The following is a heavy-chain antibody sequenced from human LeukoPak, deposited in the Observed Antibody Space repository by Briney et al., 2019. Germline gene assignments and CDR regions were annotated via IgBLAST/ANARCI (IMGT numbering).Heavy chain of an antibody. V-gene: IGHV4-31*03. CDR3: ARDRGYSYGSYYYYGMDV. J-gene: IGHJ6*02. D-gene: IGHD5-18*01. CDR2: IYYSGST. CDR1: GGSISSGGYY. Sequence: SETLSLTCTVSGGSISSGGYYWSWIRQHPGKGLEWIGYIYYSGSTYYNPSLKSRVTISVDTSKNQFSLKLSSVTAADTAVYYCARDRGYSYGSYYYYGMDVWGQGTTVTVSS.